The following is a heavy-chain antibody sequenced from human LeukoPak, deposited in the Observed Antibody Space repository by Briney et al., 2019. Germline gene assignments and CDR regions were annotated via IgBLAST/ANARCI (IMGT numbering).Heavy chain of an antibody. J-gene: IGHJ4*02. V-gene: IGHV3-30*04. CDR1: GFTFSRYA. CDR3: ARDAGGNSADYYFDY. D-gene: IGHD4-23*01. CDR2: ISYDGRDK. Sequence: QPGRSLRLSCAASGFTFSRYAMHWVRQAPGKGLEWVAVISYDGRDKYHADFVMGRSTISRDNSKSTLYLQMNSLRVEDTAVYYCARDAGGNSADYYFDYWGQGTLVTVSS.